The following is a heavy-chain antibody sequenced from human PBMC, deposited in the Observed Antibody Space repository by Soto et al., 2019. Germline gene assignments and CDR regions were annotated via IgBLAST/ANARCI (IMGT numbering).Heavy chain of an antibody. J-gene: IGHJ4*02. V-gene: IGHV3-73*02. CDR2: IRSKANSYAT. Sequence: EVQLVESGGGLVQPGGSLKLSCAASGFTFSGSAMHWVRQASGKGLEWVGRIRSKANSYATAYAASVKGRFTISRDDSKNTAYLQMNSLKTEDTAVYYCTRELDLIFGVVMPPSYFDYWGQGTLVTVSS. CDR1: GFTFSGSA. D-gene: IGHD3-3*01. CDR3: TRELDLIFGVVMPPSYFDY.